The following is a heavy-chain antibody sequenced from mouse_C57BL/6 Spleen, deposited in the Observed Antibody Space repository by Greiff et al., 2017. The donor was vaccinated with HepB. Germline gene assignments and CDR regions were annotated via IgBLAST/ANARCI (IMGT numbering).Heavy chain of an antibody. V-gene: IGHV1-82*01. CDR3: ARSPHSNHAMDY. CDR2: IYPGDGDT. CDR1: GYAFSSSW. D-gene: IGHD2-5*01. Sequence: QVQLQQSGPELVKPGASVKISCKASGYAFSSSWMNWVKQSPGKGLEWIGRIYPGDGDTNYNGKFKGKATLTADKSSSTAYMQLSSLTSEDSAVYFCARSPHSNHAMDYWGQGTSVTVSS. J-gene: IGHJ4*01.